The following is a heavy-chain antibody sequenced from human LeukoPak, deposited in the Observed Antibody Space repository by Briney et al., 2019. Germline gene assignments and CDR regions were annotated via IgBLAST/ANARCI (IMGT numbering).Heavy chain of an antibody. Sequence: GGSLRLSCAASGFTFSSYWMSWVRQAPGKGLEWVANIKQDGSEKYYVDSVKGRFTISRDNAKNSLYLHMNSLRAEDMAVYYCARDYGGSSPFDYWGQGTLVTVSS. J-gene: IGHJ4*02. CDR2: IKQDGSEK. CDR3: ARDYGGSSPFDY. D-gene: IGHD4-23*01. CDR1: GFTFSSYW. V-gene: IGHV3-7*01.